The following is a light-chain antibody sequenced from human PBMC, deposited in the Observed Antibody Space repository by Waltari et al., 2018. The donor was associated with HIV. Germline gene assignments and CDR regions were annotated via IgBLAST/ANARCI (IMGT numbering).Light chain of an antibody. CDR3: SSYAGSSNVV. V-gene: IGLV2-8*01. CDR2: EVS. Sequence: QSALTQPPSPSGSPGQSVTISCTGTSRDVGGYNYVSWYQQHPGKPPKLIIYEVSKRPAGVPDRFSGSKSGNTASLTVSGIQAEDEADYYCSSYAGSSNVVFGGGTKLTVL. J-gene: IGLJ2*01. CDR1: SRDVGGYNY.